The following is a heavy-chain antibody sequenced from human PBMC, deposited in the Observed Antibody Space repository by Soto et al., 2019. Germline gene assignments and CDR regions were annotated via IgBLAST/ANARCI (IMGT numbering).Heavy chain of an antibody. Sequence: GGSLRLSCAASGFTFSSYGMHWVRQAPGKGLEWVAVIWYDGSNKYYADSVKGRFTISRDNAKNTLYLQMNALRVEDTAFYYCTRGPRSTSTGTGAFWGQGTLVTVSS. CDR1: GFTFSSYG. CDR3: TRGPRSTSTGTGAF. CDR2: IWYDGSNK. D-gene: IGHD1-1*01. J-gene: IGHJ4*02. V-gene: IGHV3-33*03.